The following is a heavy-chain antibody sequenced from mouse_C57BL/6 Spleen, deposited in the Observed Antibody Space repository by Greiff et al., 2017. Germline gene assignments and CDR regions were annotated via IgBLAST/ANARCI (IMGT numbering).Heavy chain of an antibody. Sequence: QVQLKQPGAELVKPGASVKLSCKASGYTFTSYWMHWVKQRPGQGLEWIGMIHPNSGSTNYNEKFKSKATLTVDKSSSTAYMQLSSLTSEDSAVYYCARWGILWDAMDYWGQGTSVTVSS. J-gene: IGHJ4*01. D-gene: IGHD1-1*02. CDR1: GYTFTSYW. V-gene: IGHV1-64*01. CDR3: ARWGILWDAMDY. CDR2: IHPNSGST.